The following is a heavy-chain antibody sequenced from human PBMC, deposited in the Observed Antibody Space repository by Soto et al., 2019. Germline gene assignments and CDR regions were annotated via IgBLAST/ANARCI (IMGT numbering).Heavy chain of an antibody. Sequence: EVQLVESGGGLVQPGGSLRLSFAASGFTVSSNYMSWVRQAPGKGLEWGSVIYSGGTTYYADSVKGRFTISRDNSKNTLYLQMNSLRAEDTAVYYCARNGDSSDYRGWFDPWGQGTLVTVSS. D-gene: IGHD3-22*01. CDR2: IYSGGTT. V-gene: IGHV3-66*01. J-gene: IGHJ5*02. CDR3: ARNGDSSDYRGWFDP. CDR1: GFTVSSNY.